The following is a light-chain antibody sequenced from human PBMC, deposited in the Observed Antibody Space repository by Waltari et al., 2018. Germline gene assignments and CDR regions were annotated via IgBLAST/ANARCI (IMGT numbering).Light chain of an antibody. CDR3: QVWDTSDPSLYV. V-gene: IGLV3-21*02. Sequence: SFVVTQPPSVSVAPGQTARITCGGNNIGKHTVHWYQQKPGQAPVLVVYDDSDRPSGIPVRFSGSNSGNTATLTISRVEAGDEAGYYCQVWDTSDPSLYVFGTGTKVTVL. J-gene: IGLJ1*01. CDR1: NIGKHT. CDR2: DDS.